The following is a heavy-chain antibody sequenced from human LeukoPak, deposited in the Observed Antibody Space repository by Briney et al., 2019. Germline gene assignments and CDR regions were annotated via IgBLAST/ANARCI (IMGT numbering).Heavy chain of an antibody. CDR2: IKQDGSGK. CDR1: GFTFRTYW. V-gene: IGHV3-7*03. Sequence: GGSLRLSCAASGFTFRTYWMSWVRQAPGKGLEWVANIKQDGSGKYYVDSVKGRFTISRDNAKNSLFLQMNSLRAEDTAVYYCARVRYGDYGFDAFNIWGQGTMVTVSS. D-gene: IGHD4-17*01. CDR3: ARVRYGDYGFDAFNI. J-gene: IGHJ3*02.